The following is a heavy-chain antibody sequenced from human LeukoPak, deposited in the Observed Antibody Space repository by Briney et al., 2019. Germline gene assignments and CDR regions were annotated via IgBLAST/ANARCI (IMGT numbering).Heavy chain of an antibody. D-gene: IGHD3-10*01. V-gene: IGHV3-21*01. Sequence: GGSLRLSCAASGFAFSSYSMNWVRQAPGKGLEWVSSISSSSSYIYSADSVKGRFTISRDNAKTSLYLQMNSLRAEDTAVYYCARDANYGSGSYYMSLDYWGQGTLVTVSS. CDR1: GFAFSSYS. J-gene: IGHJ4*02. CDR2: ISSSSSYI. CDR3: ARDANYGSGSYYMSLDY.